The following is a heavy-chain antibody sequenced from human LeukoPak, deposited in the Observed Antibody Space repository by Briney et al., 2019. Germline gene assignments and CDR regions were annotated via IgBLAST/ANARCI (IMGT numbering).Heavy chain of an antibody. CDR1: GFTFSHYA. CDR3: VRDLSGHYSFDH. Sequence: GGSLRLSCAASGFTFSHYAMHWVCRAPRKGQEWITFVVAEGERRYYADSVKGRFTISRDDSKNTLYLQMNSLRPEDSALYYCVRDLSGHYSFDHWGEGALVTVSS. CDR2: VVAEGERR. D-gene: IGHD4-17*01. V-gene: IGHV3-30*04. J-gene: IGHJ4*02.